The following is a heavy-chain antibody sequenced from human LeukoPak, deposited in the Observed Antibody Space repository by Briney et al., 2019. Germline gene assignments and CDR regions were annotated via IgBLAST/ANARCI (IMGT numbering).Heavy chain of an antibody. J-gene: IGHJ5*01. CDR3: AKDRPNFHENSGHYYRRDGDS. D-gene: IGHD3-22*01. Sequence: GGSLRLSCQASGFTFYMYAMSWVRQAPGKGLEWVASMCGTAGCTFYPDSVKGRFTISRDNSKNVLYLRMNSLTAEDTAIYYCAKDRPNFHENSGHYYRRDGDSWGQGTLVTVSS. CDR2: MCGTAGCT. CDR1: GFTFYMYA. V-gene: IGHV3-23*01.